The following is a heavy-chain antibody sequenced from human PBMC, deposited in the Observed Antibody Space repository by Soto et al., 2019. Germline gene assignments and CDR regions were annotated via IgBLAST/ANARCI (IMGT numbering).Heavy chain of an antibody. CDR1: GGSISSSSYY. CDR2: IYYSGST. V-gene: IGHV4-39*01. D-gene: IGHD2-15*01. J-gene: IGHJ6*02. Sequence: QLQLQESGPGLVKPSETLSLTCTVSGGSISSSSYYWGWIRQPPGKGLEWIGSIYYSGSTYYNPSLKSRVTISVDTSKNQFSLKLSSVTAADTAVYYCASPARYCSGGSCGTYYYYGMDVWGQGTTVTVSS. CDR3: ASPARYCSGGSCGTYYYYGMDV.